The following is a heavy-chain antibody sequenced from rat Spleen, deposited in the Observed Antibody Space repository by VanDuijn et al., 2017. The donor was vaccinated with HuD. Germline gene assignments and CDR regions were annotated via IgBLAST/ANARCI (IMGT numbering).Heavy chain of an antibody. CDR3: ARSTYNSLLDY. CDR2: MSYSGTT. Sequence: EVQLQESGPGLVKPSQSLSLTCSVTGYSITSNYWGWIRKFPGNKMEWMGYMSYSGTTTYNPSLKSRFSMTRDTSKNQFFLQLQSVTTEDTATYYCARSTYNSLLDYWCQGVMVIVSS. V-gene: IGHV3-1*01. D-gene: IGHD1-2*01. CDR1: GYSITSNY. J-gene: IGHJ2*01.